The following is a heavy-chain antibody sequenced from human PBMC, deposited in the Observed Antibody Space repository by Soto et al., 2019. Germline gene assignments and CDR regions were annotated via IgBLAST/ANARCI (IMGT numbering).Heavy chain of an antibody. Sequence: QVQLVQSGAEVKKPGSSVKVSCKASGGTFSSYAISWVRQAPGQGLEWMGGIIPIFGTANYAQKFQGRVTITADESTSPAYMELSSLRSEDTAVYYCARRRAQYYYDSSGYYYYYGMDVWGQGTTVTVSS. V-gene: IGHV1-69*01. J-gene: IGHJ6*02. CDR3: ARRRAQYYYDSSGYYYYYGMDV. D-gene: IGHD3-22*01. CDR1: GGTFSSYA. CDR2: IIPIFGTA.